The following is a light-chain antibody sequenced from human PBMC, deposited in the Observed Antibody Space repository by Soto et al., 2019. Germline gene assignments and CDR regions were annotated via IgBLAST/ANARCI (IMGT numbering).Light chain of an antibody. J-gene: IGLJ3*02. Sequence: SALTQPASLSGSPGQSITISCTGTSSDVGAYNFVSWYQQHPGKAPQLMIYEASKRPSGVSNRFSGSKSGNTASLTISGLQAEDEADYYCCSYAGSSTWVFGGGTKLTVL. CDR3: CSYAGSSTWV. CDR2: EAS. V-gene: IGLV2-23*01. CDR1: SSDVGAYNF.